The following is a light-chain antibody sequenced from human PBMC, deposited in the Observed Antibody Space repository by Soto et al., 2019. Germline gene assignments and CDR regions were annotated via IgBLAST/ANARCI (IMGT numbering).Light chain of an antibody. CDR3: SSYTNINTRACV. Sequence: QSVLTQPASVSGSPGQSITISCTGTSGDIGSYNRVSWYQQHPGKAPKLIIYEVTDRPSGVSNRFSGSKSGNTASLTISGLQAEDEAEYYCSSYTNINTRACVLGTGNKVTVL. J-gene: IGLJ1*01. CDR1: SGDIGSYNR. V-gene: IGLV2-14*01. CDR2: EVT.